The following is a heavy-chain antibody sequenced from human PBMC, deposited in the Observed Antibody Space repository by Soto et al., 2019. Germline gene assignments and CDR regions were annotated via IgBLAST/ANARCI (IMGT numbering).Heavy chain of an antibody. J-gene: IGHJ3*02. Sequence: QVQLVQSGAEVKKPGASVKVSCKASGYTFTSYAMHWVRQAPGQRLEWMGWINAGNGNTKYSQKFQGRVTITRDTSASTAYMELSSLRSEDTAVYYCARDPQWQVRRRSAFDIWGQGTMVTVSS. CDR2: INAGNGNT. CDR1: GYTFTSYA. V-gene: IGHV1-3*01. D-gene: IGHD6-19*01. CDR3: ARDPQWQVRRRSAFDI.